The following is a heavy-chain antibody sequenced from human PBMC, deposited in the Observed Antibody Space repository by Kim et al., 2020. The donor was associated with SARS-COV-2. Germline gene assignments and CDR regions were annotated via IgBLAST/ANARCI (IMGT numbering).Heavy chain of an antibody. Sequence: GGSLRLSCAASGFTFSSYAMSWVRQAPGKGLEWVSAISGSGGSTYYADSVKGRFTISRDNSKNTLYLQMNSLRAEDTAVYYCAKAVVPFLEWLLFDYWGQGTLVTVSS. CDR1: GFTFSSYA. CDR2: ISGSGGST. D-gene: IGHD3-3*01. CDR3: AKAVVPFLEWLLFDY. J-gene: IGHJ4*02. V-gene: IGHV3-23*01.